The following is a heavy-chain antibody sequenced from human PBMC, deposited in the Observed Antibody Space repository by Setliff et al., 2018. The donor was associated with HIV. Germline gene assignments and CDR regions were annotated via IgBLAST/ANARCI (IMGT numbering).Heavy chain of an antibody. J-gene: IGHJ4*02. CDR2: INHSGST. Sequence: PSETLSLTCAVYGGSFSGYYWGWIRQPPGKGLEWIGEINHSGSTNYNPSLKSRVTISVDTSMDQFSLKLNSVTAADTAVYYCAAASSWDPLLDYWGQGTLVTVSS. V-gene: IGHV4-34*01. CDR3: AAASSWDPLLDY. D-gene: IGHD6-13*01. CDR1: GGSFSGYY.